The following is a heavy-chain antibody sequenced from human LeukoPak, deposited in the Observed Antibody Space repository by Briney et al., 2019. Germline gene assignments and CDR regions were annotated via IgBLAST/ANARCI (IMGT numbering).Heavy chain of an antibody. Sequence: EASVKVSCKVSGYTLTELSMHWVRQAPGKGLEWMGGFDPEDGETIYAQKFQGRVTISRDTSASTAYMELSSLRSEDTAIYYCARDPTMINYFDYWGQGTLVTVSS. D-gene: IGHD3-16*01. J-gene: IGHJ4*02. CDR1: GYTLTELS. CDR2: FDPEDGET. CDR3: ARDPTMINYFDY. V-gene: IGHV1-24*01.